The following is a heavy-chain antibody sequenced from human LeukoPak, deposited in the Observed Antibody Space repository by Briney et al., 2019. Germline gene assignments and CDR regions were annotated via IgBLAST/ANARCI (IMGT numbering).Heavy chain of an antibody. D-gene: IGHD4-23*01. CDR3: AKDPKSRTTVLTLGD. Sequence: PGGSLRLSCAASGFTFSSYAMTWVRQAPGKGLEWVSGVSGSGVNTYYADTYYADSVKGRFTISRDNSKNTLYLQMNSLRAEDTAVYYCAKDPKSRTTVLTLGDWGQGTLVTVSS. V-gene: IGHV3-23*01. CDR2: VSGSGVNTYYADT. CDR1: GFTFSSYA. J-gene: IGHJ4*02.